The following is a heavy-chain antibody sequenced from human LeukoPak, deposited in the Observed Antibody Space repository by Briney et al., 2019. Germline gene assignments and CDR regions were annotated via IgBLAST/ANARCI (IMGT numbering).Heavy chain of an antibody. CDR2: INPSGGST. V-gene: IGHV1-46*01. J-gene: IGHJ5*02. Sequence: GASVKVSCKASGYTFTSYYMHWVRQAPGQGLEWMGIINPSGGSTSYAQKFQGRVTMTRDTSTSTVYMELSSLRSEDTAVYYCARSGGTIAAAPNWFDPWGQGTLVTVSS. CDR3: ARSGGTIAAAPNWFDP. D-gene: IGHD6-13*01. CDR1: GYTFTSYY.